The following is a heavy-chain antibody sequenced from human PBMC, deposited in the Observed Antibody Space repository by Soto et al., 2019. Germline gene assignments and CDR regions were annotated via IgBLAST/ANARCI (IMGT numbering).Heavy chain of an antibody. Sequence: SETLSLTCAVYGGSFSGYYWSWIRQPPGKGLEWIGEINHSGSTNYNPSLKSRVTISVDTSKNQFSLKLSSVTAADTAVYYCARENDYSNYVLHYYYYSGMDVWGQGTTVTVSS. CDR3: ARENDYSNYVLHYYYYSGMDV. V-gene: IGHV4-34*01. CDR2: INHSGST. J-gene: IGHJ6*02. D-gene: IGHD4-4*01. CDR1: GGSFSGYY.